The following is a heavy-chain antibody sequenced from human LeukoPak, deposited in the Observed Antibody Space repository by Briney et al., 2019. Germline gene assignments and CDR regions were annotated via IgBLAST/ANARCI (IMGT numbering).Heavy chain of an antibody. Sequence: SQTLSLTCAISGDSVSSNSAAWNWIRQSPSRGLEWLARTYYRSKWYNDYAVSVKSRITINPDTSKNQFSLQLNSVTPEDTAVYYCAREIQLWLSWGSDYYGMDVWGQGTTVTVSS. J-gene: IGHJ6*02. CDR3: AREIQLWLSWGSDYYGMDV. D-gene: IGHD5-18*01. V-gene: IGHV6-1*01. CDR1: GDSVSSNSAA. CDR2: TYYRSKWYN.